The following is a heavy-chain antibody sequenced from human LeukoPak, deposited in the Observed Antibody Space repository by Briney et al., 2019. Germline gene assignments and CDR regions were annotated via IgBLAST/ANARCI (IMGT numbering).Heavy chain of an antibody. V-gene: IGHV4-39*01. Sequence: GSLRLSCAASGFTFSSYAMSRVRQPPGKGLEWIGSIYYSGNTYYNASLKSRVSISVDTSKNQFSLRLTSVTAADTAVYYCARQTGSGLFILPGGQGKLVTVSS. D-gene: IGHD3-10*01. CDR2: IYYSGNT. J-gene: IGHJ4*02. CDR1: GFTFSSYA. CDR3: ARQTGSGLFILP.